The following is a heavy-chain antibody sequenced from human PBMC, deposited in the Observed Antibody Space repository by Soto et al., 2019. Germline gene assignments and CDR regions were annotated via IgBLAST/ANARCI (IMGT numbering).Heavy chain of an antibody. Sequence: QVQLQESGPGLVKPSQTLSLTCTVSGGSLGSGGYYWSWIRQHPGKGLEWIGHSYDSGITYYNPSLKSRVTILINTSRNRFSLKLTCVTAADSGMYVCAGGGDSYGDSTYYYYCVDVWGQGTTVAVSS. CDR3: AGGGDSYGDSTYYYYCVDV. D-gene: IGHD5-18*01. CDR1: GGSLGSGGYY. J-gene: IGHJ6*02. CDR2: SYDSGIT. V-gene: IGHV4-31*03.